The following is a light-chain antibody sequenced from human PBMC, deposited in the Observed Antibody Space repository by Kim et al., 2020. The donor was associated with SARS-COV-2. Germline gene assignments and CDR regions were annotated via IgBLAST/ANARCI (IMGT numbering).Light chain of an antibody. J-gene: IGKJ3*01. CDR2: AAS. Sequence: ASVGDRVTITCRTTQSISSYLNWYQQKPGRAPKLLISAASTLQGGVPSRFSGSGSETDFTLTISSLQPDDFATYFCQQSYITPFTFGPGTKVDIK. CDR1: QSISSY. CDR3: QQSYITPFT. V-gene: IGKV1-39*01.